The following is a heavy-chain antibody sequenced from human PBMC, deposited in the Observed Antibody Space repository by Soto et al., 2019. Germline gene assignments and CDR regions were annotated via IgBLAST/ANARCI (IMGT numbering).Heavy chain of an antibody. CDR3: ARPACGGDCYLDY. J-gene: IGHJ4*02. Sequence: SETLSLTCTVSGGSISSSSYYWGWIRQPPGKGLEWIGSIYYSGSTYYNPSLKSRVTISVDTSKNQFSLKLSSVTAADTAVYYCARPACGGDCYLDYWGQGTLVTVSS. D-gene: IGHD2-21*02. CDR2: IYYSGST. V-gene: IGHV4-39*01. CDR1: GGSISSSSYY.